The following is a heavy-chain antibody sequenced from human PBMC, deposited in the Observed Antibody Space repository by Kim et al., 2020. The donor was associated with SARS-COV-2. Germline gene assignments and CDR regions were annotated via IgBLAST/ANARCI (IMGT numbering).Heavy chain of an antibody. CDR2: ISVSGTVT. D-gene: IGHD6-13*01. CDR3: AKRVWGSPLDY. Sequence: GGSLRLSCAASGFTFSSYAMNWVRQAPGKGLEWVSVISVSGTVTYYADSVKGRFTISRDNSRNTLYLQMNSLRAEDSAVYYCAKRVWGSPLDYWGQGILVTVSS. J-gene: IGHJ4*02. V-gene: IGHV3-23*01. CDR1: GFTFSSYA.